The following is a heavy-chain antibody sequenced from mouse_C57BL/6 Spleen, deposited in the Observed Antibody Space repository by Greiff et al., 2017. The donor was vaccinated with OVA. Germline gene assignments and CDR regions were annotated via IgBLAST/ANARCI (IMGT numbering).Heavy chain of an antibody. CDR3: ARAEGSSYRYYAMDY. D-gene: IGHD1-1*01. CDR2: INPNYGTT. J-gene: IGHJ4*01. CDR1: GYSFTDYN. V-gene: IGHV1-39*01. Sequence: VQLKQSGPELVKPGASVKISCKASGYSFTDYNMNWVKQSNGKSLEWIGVINPNYGTTSYNQKFKGKATLTVDQSSSTAYMQLNSLTSEDSAVYYCARAEGSSYRYYAMDYWGQGTSVTVSS.